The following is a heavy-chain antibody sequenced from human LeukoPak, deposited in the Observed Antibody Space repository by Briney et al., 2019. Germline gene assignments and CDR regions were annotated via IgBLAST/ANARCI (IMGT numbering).Heavy chain of an antibody. CDR2: IYYSGST. Sequence: SQTLSLTCTVSGGSISSGGYYWSWIRQHPGKGLEWIGYIYYSGSTYYNPSLNSRVTISVDTSKNQFSLKLSSVTAADTAVYYCASGDSSGYYGVDYWGQGTLVTVSS. D-gene: IGHD3-22*01. CDR3: ASGDSSGYYGVDY. J-gene: IGHJ4*02. CDR1: GGSISSGGYY. V-gene: IGHV4-31*03.